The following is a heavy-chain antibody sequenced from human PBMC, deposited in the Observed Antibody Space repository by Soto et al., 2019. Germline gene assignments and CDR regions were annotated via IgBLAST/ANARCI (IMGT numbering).Heavy chain of an antibody. CDR2: ISYDGSNK. CDR3: ANNGLSIAAPGVEY. V-gene: IGHV3-30*18. Sequence: GWSLRLSCSASLFTFSSYGMHWVPNYPGKGLEWVAVISYDGSNKYYADSVKGRFTISRDNSKNTLYLQMNSLRAEDTAVYYCANNGLSIAAPGVEYWGQGTLVTVSS. D-gene: IGHD6-6*01. CDR1: LFTFSSYG. J-gene: IGHJ4*02.